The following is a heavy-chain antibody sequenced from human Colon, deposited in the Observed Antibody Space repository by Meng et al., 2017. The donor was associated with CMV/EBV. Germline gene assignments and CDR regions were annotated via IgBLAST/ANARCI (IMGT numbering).Heavy chain of an antibody. CDR1: GFTFSDYY. CDR2: ISSSGVTI. Sequence: GGSLRLSCAASGFTFSDYYMAWIRQAPGKGLEWVSYISSSGVTIYQSDSVKGRFTISRDNAKDSLYLQMNSLRADDTAVYYCARAGECTRASCSSHNYYGMDVWGQGTTVTVSS. J-gene: IGHJ6*02. CDR3: ARAGECTRASCSSHNYYGMDV. V-gene: IGHV3-11*01. D-gene: IGHD3-16*01.